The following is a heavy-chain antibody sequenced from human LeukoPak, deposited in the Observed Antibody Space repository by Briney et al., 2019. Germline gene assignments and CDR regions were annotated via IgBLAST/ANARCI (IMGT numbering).Heavy chain of an antibody. CDR2: IIPIFGTA. CDR3: ARDRTVTTALDY. CDR1: GGTFSSYA. D-gene: IGHD4-17*01. V-gene: IGHV1-69*05. J-gene: IGHJ4*02. Sequence: ASVKVSCKASGGTFSSYAFSWVRQAPGQGLEWMGRIIPIFGTANYAQKFQGRVTITTDESTSTAYMELSSLRSEDTAVYYCARDRTVTTALDYWGQGTLVTVSS.